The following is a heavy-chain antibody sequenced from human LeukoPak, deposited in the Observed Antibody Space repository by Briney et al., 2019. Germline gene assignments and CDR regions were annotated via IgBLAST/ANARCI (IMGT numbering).Heavy chain of an antibody. Sequence: PSETLSLTCTVSGYSISSGYYWGWIRQPAGKGPEWIGRIYFSGSTNYNPSLKSRVTISLDTSKNQFSLRLTSVTAADTAVYFCARDGGRRDPSMDYWGQGTLVTVSS. CDR3: ARDGGRRDPSMDY. V-gene: IGHV4-38-2*02. CDR2: IYFSGST. J-gene: IGHJ4*02. CDR1: GYSISSGYY. D-gene: IGHD3-3*01.